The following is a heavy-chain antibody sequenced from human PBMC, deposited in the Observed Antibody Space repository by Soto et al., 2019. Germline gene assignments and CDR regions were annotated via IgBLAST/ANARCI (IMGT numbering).Heavy chain of an antibody. CDR3: ATEALCDDGYCYSIHFHP. V-gene: IGHV1-24*01. CDR2: FDPENGEA. D-gene: IGHD2-21*02. Sequence: QVHLEQSGAEVKSPGASVKVSCKVSGHPLSDLSMHWVRQAPGEGLEWMGGFDPENGEAVYAQKFQGRVTMTQDTSTDTADMDLTSLTSEDTAMDFCATEALCDDGYCYSIHFHPWGQGTLVTVSS. CDR1: GHPLSDLS. J-gene: IGHJ1*01.